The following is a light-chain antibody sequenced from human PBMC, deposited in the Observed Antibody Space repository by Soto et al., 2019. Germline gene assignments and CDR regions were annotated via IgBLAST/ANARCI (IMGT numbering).Light chain of an antibody. V-gene: IGKV1-5*03. CDR3: QQYETYYRT. CDR1: QSINTW. CDR2: DGS. J-gene: IGKJ1*01. Sequence: DIQMTQSPSTLSASVGDRITITCRASQSINTWLAWYQQKPGEVPKLLIYDGSTLERGVPSRFSGSGSGTAFTLTISRLQPDDFGTFYCQQYETYYRTFGQGTKVEV.